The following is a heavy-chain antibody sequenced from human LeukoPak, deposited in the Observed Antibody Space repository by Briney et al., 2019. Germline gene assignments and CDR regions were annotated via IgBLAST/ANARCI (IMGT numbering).Heavy chain of an antibody. CDR3: AGELGAGY. Sequence: GGSLRLSCAASGFTFRNHLMHWVRQAPVKGLVWVSCINSDGSSTSYADSVKGRFTISRDNAKNTLYLQMNSLRAEDTAVYYCAGELGAGYWGQGTLVTVSS. CDR1: GFTFRNHL. V-gene: IGHV3-74*01. J-gene: IGHJ4*02. D-gene: IGHD4/OR15-4a*01. CDR2: INSDGSST.